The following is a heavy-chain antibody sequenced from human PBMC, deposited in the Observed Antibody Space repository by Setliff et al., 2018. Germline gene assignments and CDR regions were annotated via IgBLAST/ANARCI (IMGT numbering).Heavy chain of an antibody. D-gene: IGHD6-13*01. CDR3: ARARGSSWLFYYMDV. V-gene: IGHV3-11*04. Sequence: GSLRLSCAASGFTIADHFMTWIRRAPGKGLEWVSYISSSGSTIYYADSVKGRFTISRDNAKNSLYLQMNSLRAEDTAVYYCARARGSSWLFYYMDVWGKGTTVTV. CDR1: GFTIADHF. J-gene: IGHJ6*03. CDR2: ISSSGSTI.